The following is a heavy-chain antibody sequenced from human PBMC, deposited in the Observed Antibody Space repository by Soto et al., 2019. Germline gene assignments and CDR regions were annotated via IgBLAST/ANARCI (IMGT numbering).Heavy chain of an antibody. V-gene: IGHV1-69*12. Sequence: QVQLVQSGAEVKKPGSSVKVSCKASGGTFSSYAISWVRQAPGQGLEWMGGIIPIFGTANYAQKFQGRVTITADESTSTAYMELSGLRSEDTAVYYCARDAVPAYGDYHLDYWGQGTLVTVSS. CDR3: ARDAVPAYGDYHLDY. D-gene: IGHD4-17*01. J-gene: IGHJ4*02. CDR1: GGTFSSYA. CDR2: IIPIFGTA.